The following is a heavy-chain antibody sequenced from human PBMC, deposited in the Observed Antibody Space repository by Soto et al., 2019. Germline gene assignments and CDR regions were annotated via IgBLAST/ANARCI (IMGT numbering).Heavy chain of an antibody. J-gene: IGHJ6*02. V-gene: IGHV4-59*01. CDR2: MYSTGST. CDR3: ARDLWGYCGTDCYPLDV. D-gene: IGHD2-21*02. Sequence: PSETLSLTCTVSGGSISSYYWSWIREPPGKGLEWIGYMYSTGSTAYNPSFKSRVTISVDTSKNQFSLKLNSVTAADTAVYYCARDLWGYCGTDCYPLDVWGQGTTVTVSS. CDR1: GGSISSYY.